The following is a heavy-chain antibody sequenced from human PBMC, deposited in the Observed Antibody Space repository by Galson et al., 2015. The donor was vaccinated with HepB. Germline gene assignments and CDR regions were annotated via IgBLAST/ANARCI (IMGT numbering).Heavy chain of an antibody. D-gene: IGHD6-13*01. Sequence: SVKVSCKASGYTFTGYYMHWVRQAPGQGLEWMGWINPNSGGTNYAQKFQGWVTMTRDTSISTAYMELSRLRSDDTAVYYCARGGGVAAAGTPAYGMDVWGQGTTVTVSS. CDR3: ARGGGVAAAGTPAYGMDV. CDR1: GYTFTGYY. V-gene: IGHV1-2*04. J-gene: IGHJ6*02. CDR2: INPNSGGT.